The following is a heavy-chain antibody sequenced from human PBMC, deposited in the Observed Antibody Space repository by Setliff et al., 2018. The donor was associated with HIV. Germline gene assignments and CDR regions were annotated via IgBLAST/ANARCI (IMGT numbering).Heavy chain of an antibody. CDR2: ISGSGGST. D-gene: IGHD6-19*01. CDR1: GFTFDDYA. V-gene: IGHV3-23*01. Sequence: QPGGSLRLSCAASGFTFDDYAMSWVRQAPGKGLEWVSGISGSGGSTYYADSVMGRFTISRDNSKNTLYLQMNSLRAEDTAVYYCAKDGTSVAGTEVFDYWGQGTLVTVSS. CDR3: AKDGTSVAGTEVFDY. J-gene: IGHJ4*02.